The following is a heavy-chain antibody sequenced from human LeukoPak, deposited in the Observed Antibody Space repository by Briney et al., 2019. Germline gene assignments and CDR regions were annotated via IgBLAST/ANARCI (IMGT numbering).Heavy chain of an antibody. CDR1: GGSLSSYY. D-gene: IGHD1-26*01. J-gene: IGHJ4*02. CDR2: IYYSGST. Sequence: SETLSLTCTVSGGSLSSYYWSWIRQPPGKGLEWIGYIYYSGSTNYNPSLKSRVTISVDTSKNQFSLKLSSVAAADTAVYYCARAEWELLTGFDYWGQGTLVTVSS. V-gene: IGHV4-59*01. CDR3: ARAEWELLTGFDY.